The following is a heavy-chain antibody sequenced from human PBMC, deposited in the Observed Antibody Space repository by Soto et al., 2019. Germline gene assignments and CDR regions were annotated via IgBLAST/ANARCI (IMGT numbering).Heavy chain of an antibody. J-gene: IGHJ4*02. V-gene: IGHV1-69*02. CDR1: GDTFTFYS. D-gene: IGHD3-10*01. CDR3: ASSYGSGYRAFDY. Sequence: QVQLVQSGAEVKRPGSSVKVSCKASGDTFTFYSINWVRQAPGLGLEWMGRINPILSMSNYAQRFQGRVTMTADKSTSTAYMELSSLRSEDTAIYYCASSYGSGYRAFDYWGQGALVTVPS. CDR2: INPILSMS.